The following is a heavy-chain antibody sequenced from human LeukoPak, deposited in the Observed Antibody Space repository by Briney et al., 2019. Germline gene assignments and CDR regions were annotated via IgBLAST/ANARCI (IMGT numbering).Heavy chain of an antibody. CDR1: GGSFSGYY. V-gene: IGHV4-34*01. CDR3: ARTGRGYSGNRAYFDY. Sequence: PSETLSLTCAVYGGSFSGYYWSWIRQPPGKGLEWIGEINHSGSTNYNPSLKSRVIISVDTSKNQFSLKLSSVTAADTAVYYCARTGRGYSGNRAYFDYWGQGTLVTVSS. J-gene: IGHJ4*02. D-gene: IGHD5-12*01. CDR2: INHSGST.